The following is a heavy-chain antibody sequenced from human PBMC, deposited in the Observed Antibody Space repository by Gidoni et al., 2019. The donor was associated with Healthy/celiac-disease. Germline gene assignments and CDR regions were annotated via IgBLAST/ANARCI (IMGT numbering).Heavy chain of an antibody. D-gene: IGHD2-2*01. CDR1: GFTFSRYG. V-gene: IGHV3-30*18. CDR2: ISYDGSNK. J-gene: IGHJ6*02. Sequence: QVQLVESGGGVVQPGRSLRLSCAASGFTFSRYGMPWVRQAPGKGLEWVAVISYDGSNKYYADSVKGRFTISRDNSKNTLYLQMNSLRAEDTAVYYCAKDGYCSSTSCSGTIDYYYYGMDVWGQGTTVTVSS. CDR3: AKDGYCSSTSCSGTIDYYYYGMDV.